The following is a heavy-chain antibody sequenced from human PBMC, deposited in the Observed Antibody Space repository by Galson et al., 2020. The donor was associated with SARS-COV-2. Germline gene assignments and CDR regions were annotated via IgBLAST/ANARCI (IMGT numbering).Heavy chain of an antibody. CDR2: IWYDGSNK. CDR3: ARDRDLGELSLFDY. V-gene: IGHV3-33*01. Sequence: GGSLRLSCAASGFTFSSYGMHWVRQSPGKGLEWVAVIWYDGSNKYYADSVKGRFTISRDNSKNTLYLQMNSLRAEGTAVYYCARDRDLGELSLFDYWGQGTLVTVSS. D-gene: IGHD3-16*02. J-gene: IGHJ4*02. CDR1: GFTFSSYG.